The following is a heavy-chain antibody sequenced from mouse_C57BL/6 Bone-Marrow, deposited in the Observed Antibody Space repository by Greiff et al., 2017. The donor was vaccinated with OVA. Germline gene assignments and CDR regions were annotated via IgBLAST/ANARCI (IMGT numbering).Heavy chain of an antibody. Sequence: VQLQQSGPELAKPGASVKIPYKASGYTFTDYNMDWVKQSHGKSLEWIGDINSNNGGTIYNQKFKGKATLTVDKSSSTAYMELRSLTSEDTAVYYCARGGYYDYDGGAWFAYWGQGTLVTVSA. J-gene: IGHJ3*01. V-gene: IGHV1-18*01. D-gene: IGHD2-4*01. CDR2: INSNNGGT. CDR1: GYTFTDYN. CDR3: ARGGYYDYDGGAWFAY.